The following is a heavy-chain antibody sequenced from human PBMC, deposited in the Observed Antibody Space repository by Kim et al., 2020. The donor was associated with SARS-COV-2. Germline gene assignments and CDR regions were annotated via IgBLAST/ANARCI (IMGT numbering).Heavy chain of an antibody. Sequence: GESLKISCKGSGYSFTSYWIGWVRQMPGKGLEWMGIIYPGDSDTRYSPSFQGQVTISADKSISTAYLQWSSLKASDTAMYYCARHHKSFDYDILPAGWFDPWGQGTLVTVSS. D-gene: IGHD3-9*01. V-gene: IGHV5-51*01. CDR3: ARHHKSFDYDILPAGWFDP. CDR1: GYSFTSYW. CDR2: IYPGDSDT. J-gene: IGHJ5*02.